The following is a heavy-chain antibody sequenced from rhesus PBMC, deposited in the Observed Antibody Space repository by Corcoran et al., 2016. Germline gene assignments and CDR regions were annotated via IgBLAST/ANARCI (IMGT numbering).Heavy chain of an antibody. V-gene: IGHV4S11*01. J-gene: IGHJ2*01. Sequence: QVQLQESGPGLVKPSETLSLTCAVSGGSISDDYYWSWIRQPPGKGLEWIGYIYGSGSSSNYNPSLKSRVTLSGDTSKNQLSLKLSSVTTADTAVYYCARLYGNYWYFDLWGPGTPITISS. CDR3: ARLYGNYWYFDL. CDR2: IYGSGSSS. D-gene: IGHD4-35*01. CDR1: GGSISDDYY.